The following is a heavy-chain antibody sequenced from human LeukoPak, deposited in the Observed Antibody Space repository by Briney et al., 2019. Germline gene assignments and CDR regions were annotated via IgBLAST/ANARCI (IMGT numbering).Heavy chain of an antibody. Sequence: SETLSLTCAVYGGSFSGYYWSWIRQPPGKRLEWIGEINHSGSTNYNPSLKSRVTISVDTSKNQFSLKLSSVTAADTAVYYCARRIAVAGPSTYFDYWGQGTLVTVSS. J-gene: IGHJ4*02. V-gene: IGHV4-34*01. CDR2: INHSGST. CDR1: GGSFSGYY. D-gene: IGHD6-19*01. CDR3: ARRIAVAGPSTYFDY.